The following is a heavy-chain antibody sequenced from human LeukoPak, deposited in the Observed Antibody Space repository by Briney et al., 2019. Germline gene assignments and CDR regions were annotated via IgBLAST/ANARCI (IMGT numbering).Heavy chain of an antibody. CDR2: IDWDDDK. J-gene: IGHJ3*02. CDR1: GGSISSYYW. Sequence: TLSLTCTVSGGSISSYYWSWIRQPPGKALEWLARIDWDDDKYYSTSLKTRLTISKDTSKNQVVLTMTNMDPVDTATYYCARLPTVLDAFDIWGQGTMVTVSS. D-gene: IGHD4-17*01. CDR3: ARLPTVLDAFDI. V-gene: IGHV2-70*11.